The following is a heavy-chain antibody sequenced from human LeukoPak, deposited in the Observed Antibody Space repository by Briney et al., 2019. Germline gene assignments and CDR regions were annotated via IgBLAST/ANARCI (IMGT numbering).Heavy chain of an antibody. CDR3: ARDSGVTTPDLYY. J-gene: IGHJ4*02. V-gene: IGHV1-2*02. Sequence: ASVTVSCKASGYTFTGYYMNWVRQAPGQGLEWMGWINPNSGGTNYAQKFQGRVTMTRDTSISTAYMELSRLRSDDTAVYYCARDSGVTTPDLYYWGQGTLVTVSS. CDR2: INPNSGGT. CDR1: GYTFTGYY. D-gene: IGHD4-17*01.